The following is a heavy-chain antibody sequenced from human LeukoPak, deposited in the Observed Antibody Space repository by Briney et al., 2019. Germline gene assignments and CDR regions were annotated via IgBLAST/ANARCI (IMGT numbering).Heavy chain of an antibody. CDR1: GGSFSGYY. V-gene: IGHV4-34*01. D-gene: IGHD6-19*01. Sequence: SETLSLTCAVYGGSFSGYYWSWIRQPPGKGLEWIGEINHSGSTYYNPSLKSRVTISVDTSKNQFSLKLSSVTAADTAVYYCARLAVAGYFDYWGQGTLVTVSS. J-gene: IGHJ4*02. CDR3: ARLAVAGYFDY. CDR2: INHSGST.